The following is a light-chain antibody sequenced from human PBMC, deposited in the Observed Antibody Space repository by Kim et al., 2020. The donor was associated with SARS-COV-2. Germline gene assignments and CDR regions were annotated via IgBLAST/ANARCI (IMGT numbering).Light chain of an antibody. CDR1: SSNIGAGYD. CDR3: QSYDSSLTWV. Sequence: QSVLTQPPSVSGAPGQRVTISCTGSSSNIGAGYDVHWYQQLPGAAPKVLIYRNNNRPSGVPGRFSGSKSGTSASLAITGLQAEDEADYYCQSYDSSLTWVFGGGTKLTVL. V-gene: IGLV1-40*01. J-gene: IGLJ3*02. CDR2: RNN.